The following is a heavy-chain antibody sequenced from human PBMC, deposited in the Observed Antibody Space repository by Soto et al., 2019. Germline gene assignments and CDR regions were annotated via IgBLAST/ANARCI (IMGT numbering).Heavy chain of an antibody. CDR3: AREDIVVVPASYNWFDP. CDR2: IYYSGST. D-gene: IGHD2-2*01. Sequence: SETLSLTCTVSGGSISSSSYYWGWIRQPPGKGLEWIGSIYYSGSTYYNPSLKSRVTISVDTSKNQFSLKLSSVTAADTAVYYCAREDIVVVPASYNWFDPWGQGTLVTVSS. J-gene: IGHJ5*02. V-gene: IGHV4-39*02. CDR1: GGSISSSSYY.